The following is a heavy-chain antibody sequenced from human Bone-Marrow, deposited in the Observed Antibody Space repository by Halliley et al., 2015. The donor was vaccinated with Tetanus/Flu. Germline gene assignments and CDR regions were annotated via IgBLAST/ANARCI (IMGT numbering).Heavy chain of an antibody. CDR3: AKGERWQSPLGGYFDY. CDR2: GSNK. V-gene: IGHV3-30*02. Sequence: GSNKYYADSVKGRFPISRDNSKNTLYLQMNSLRAEDTAGYYCAKGERWQSPLGGYFDYWGQGTLVTVSS. J-gene: IGHJ4*02. D-gene: IGHD1-26*01.